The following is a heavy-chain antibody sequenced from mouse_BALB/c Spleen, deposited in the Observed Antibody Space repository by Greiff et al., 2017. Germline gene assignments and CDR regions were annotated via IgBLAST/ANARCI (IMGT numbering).Heavy chain of an antibody. Sequence: VQLHQSGAELARPGASVKLSCKASGYTFTSYWLQWVKQRPGQGLDWIGAIYPGDGDTRYTQKFKGKATLTADKSSSTAYMQLSSLASEDSAVYYCARGGLPHYYAMDYWGQGTSVTVSS. CDR1: GYTFTSYW. V-gene: IGHV1-87*01. D-gene: IGHD2-2*01. J-gene: IGHJ4*01. CDR2: IYPGDGDT. CDR3: ARGGLPHYYAMDY.